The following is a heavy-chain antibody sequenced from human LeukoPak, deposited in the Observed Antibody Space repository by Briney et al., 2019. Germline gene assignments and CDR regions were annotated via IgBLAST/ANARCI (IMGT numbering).Heavy chain of an antibody. J-gene: IGHJ4*02. Sequence: GGSLRLSCAASGFTFSSYSMNWVRQAPGKGLEWLSSISSSSSYTYYADSVKGRFTISRDNAKNSLYLQMNSLRAEDTAVYYCARDRSPYCSGGSCYSGGDYWGQGTLVTVSS. CDR1: GFTFSSYS. D-gene: IGHD2-15*01. CDR2: ISSSSSYT. V-gene: IGHV3-21*01. CDR3: ARDRSPYCSGGSCYSGGDY.